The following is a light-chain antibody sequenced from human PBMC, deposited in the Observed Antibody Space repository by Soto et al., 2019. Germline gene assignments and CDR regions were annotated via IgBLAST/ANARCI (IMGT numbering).Light chain of an antibody. J-gene: IGKJ4*01. Sequence: VLSQTPLSLSVTPGQPASISCRSNQSLLHTDGKDHLYWFLQKPGQPPQLLIYEVSNRFSGGKERFSGSGSGTDFTLKISRLEAEDVGVYYCMQSTYLPLTFGGGTKVEIK. CDR3: MQSTYLPLT. V-gene: IGKV2D-29*01. CDR2: EVS. CDR1: QSLLHTDGKDH.